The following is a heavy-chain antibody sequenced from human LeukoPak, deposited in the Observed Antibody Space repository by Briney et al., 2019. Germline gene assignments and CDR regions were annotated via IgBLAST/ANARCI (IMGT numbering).Heavy chain of an antibody. CDR3: ARLKDEGIAAASSQFDY. J-gene: IGHJ4*02. D-gene: IGHD6-13*01. Sequence: PGEDLKISCTASGYSFTSYWIGCVRQTAGKGVEWMGIIYLGDSQTIYSPSFQGHATISADKSISTDYLQWSSLKASDTAMYYCARLKDEGIAAASSQFDYWGQGTLVTVS. V-gene: IGHV5-51*01. CDR2: IYLGDSQT. CDR1: GYSFTSYW.